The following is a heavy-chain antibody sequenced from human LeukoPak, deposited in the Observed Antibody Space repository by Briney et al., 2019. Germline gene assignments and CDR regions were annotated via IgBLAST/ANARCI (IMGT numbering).Heavy chain of an antibody. J-gene: IGHJ4*02. D-gene: IGHD6-13*01. Sequence: SETLSLTCTVSGGSISSYYWSWIRQPPGKGLERIGYIYYSGSTNYNPSLKSRVTISVDTSKNQFSLKLSSVTAADTAVYYCARNLIPEQLVLNFWGQGTLVTVSS. CDR2: IYYSGST. CDR3: ARNLIPEQLVLNF. CDR1: GGSISSYY. V-gene: IGHV4-59*01.